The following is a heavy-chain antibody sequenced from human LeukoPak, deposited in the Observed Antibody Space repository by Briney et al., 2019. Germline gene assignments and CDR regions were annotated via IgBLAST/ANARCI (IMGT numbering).Heavy chain of an antibody. D-gene: IGHD6-13*01. CDR1: GFTFSSYW. CDR2: INSDGSST. Sequence: PGGSLRLSCAASGFTFSSYWMHWVRQTPGKGLGWVSRINSDGSSTNYADSVKGRFTISRDNAKNTLYLQMNSLRAEDTAVYYCARGLYSSSSIVTVYWGQGTLVTVSS. CDR3: ARGLYSSSSIVTVY. J-gene: IGHJ4*02. V-gene: IGHV3-74*01.